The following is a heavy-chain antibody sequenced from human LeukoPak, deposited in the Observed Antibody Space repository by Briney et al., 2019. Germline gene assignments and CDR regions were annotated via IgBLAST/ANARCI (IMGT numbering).Heavy chain of an antibody. CDR1: GFTFSDSY. D-gene: IGHD3-3*01. J-gene: IGHJ4*02. CDR2: ISSGAYTI. CDR3: ARHPDYDFWSGFDY. Sequence: PGGSLRLSCAASGFTFSDSYMSWIRQAPGKGLEWVSYISSGAYTIFYADSVRGRFTISRDDAKNSLFLQMNSLRAEDTAVYYCARHPDYDFWSGFDYWGQGTLVTVSS. V-gene: IGHV3-11*04.